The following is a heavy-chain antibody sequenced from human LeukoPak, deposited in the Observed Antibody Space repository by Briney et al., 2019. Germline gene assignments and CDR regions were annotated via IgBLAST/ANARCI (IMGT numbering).Heavy chain of an antibody. Sequence: PGGSLRLSCAAAGFTFSNYWMHWVRQAPGKGLVWVSRIKSDGRTNYADSVKGRFTISRDNAKDTVSLQMNSLRPEDTAIYYCVMIDVRNYNVNRWGQGTLVTVSS. CDR2: IKSDGRT. CDR3: VMIDVRNYNVNR. CDR1: GFTFSNYW. D-gene: IGHD3-10*02. J-gene: IGHJ4*02. V-gene: IGHV3-74*01.